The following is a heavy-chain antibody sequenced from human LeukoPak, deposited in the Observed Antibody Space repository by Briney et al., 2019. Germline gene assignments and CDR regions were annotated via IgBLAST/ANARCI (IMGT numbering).Heavy chain of an antibody. CDR3: ARVAYSSSWYGGWYFDL. D-gene: IGHD6-13*01. CDR2: ISSSSSTI. J-gene: IGHJ2*01. CDR1: GFTFSSYS. Sequence: GGSLRLSCAASGFTFSSYSMNWVRQAPGKGLEWVSYISSSSSTIYYADSVKGRFTISRDNAKNSLYLQMNSLRAEDTAVYYCARVAYSSSWYGGWYFDLWGRGTLVTVSS. V-gene: IGHV3-48*04.